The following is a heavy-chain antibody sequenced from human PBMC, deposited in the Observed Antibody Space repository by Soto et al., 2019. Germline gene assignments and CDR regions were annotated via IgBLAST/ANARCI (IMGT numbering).Heavy chain of an antibody. Sequence: EASVKVSCKASGYTFTGYYMHWVRQAPGQGLEWMGWINPNSGGTNYAQKFQGWVTMTRDTSISTAYMELSRLRSDDTAVYYCARGQSDYYDSSGYLPVDFDYWGQGTLVTVSS. CDR2: INPNSGGT. J-gene: IGHJ4*02. CDR1: GYTFTGYY. D-gene: IGHD3-22*01. V-gene: IGHV1-2*04. CDR3: ARGQSDYYDSSGYLPVDFDY.